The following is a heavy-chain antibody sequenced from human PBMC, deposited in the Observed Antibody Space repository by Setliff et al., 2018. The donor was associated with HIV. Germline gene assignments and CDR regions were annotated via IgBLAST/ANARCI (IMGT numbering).Heavy chain of an antibody. D-gene: IGHD3-9*01. CDR1: GWTFTYRY. Sequence: SVKVSCKASGWTFTYRYLHWVRQAPGQAPEWMGWITPYNGNTKYARKFQDRLIITRDSSINPVSMELRSLRSEDTAMYFCVRSPLTGNDEAFGTWGQGTMGTV. CDR2: ITPYNGNT. J-gene: IGHJ3*02. CDR3: VRSPLTGNDEAFGT. V-gene: IGHV1-45*02.